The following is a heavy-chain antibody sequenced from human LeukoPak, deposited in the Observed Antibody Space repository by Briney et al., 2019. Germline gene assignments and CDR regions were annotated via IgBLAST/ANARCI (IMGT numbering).Heavy chain of an antibody. CDR3: ARRHASSSRDY. CDR2: IKQDGSDK. D-gene: IGHD6-6*01. V-gene: IGHV3-7*01. J-gene: IGHJ4*02. CDR1: GFTFSNYW. Sequence: GVSLRLSCAASGFTFSNYWMSWVRQAPGKGLEWVANIKQDGSDKYYVDSAKGRFTISRDNAKNSLYLQMNSLRAEDTAVYYCARRHASSSRDYWGQGTLATVSS.